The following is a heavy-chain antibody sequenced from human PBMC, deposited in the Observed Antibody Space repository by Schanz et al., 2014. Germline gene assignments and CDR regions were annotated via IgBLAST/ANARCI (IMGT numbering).Heavy chain of an antibody. J-gene: IGHJ4*02. CDR1: GFGFSSYS. CDR2: INTGSNYI. Sequence: EVHLVESGGGLVQPGGSLRLSCAASGFGFSSYSMNWVRQAPGKGLEWISFINTGSNYINYADSVKGRFTISRDNSKNTLYLQMNSLRAEDTAVYFCAKIERNEDWGQGTLVTVSS. D-gene: IGHD1-1*01. CDR3: AKIERNED. V-gene: IGHV3-48*01.